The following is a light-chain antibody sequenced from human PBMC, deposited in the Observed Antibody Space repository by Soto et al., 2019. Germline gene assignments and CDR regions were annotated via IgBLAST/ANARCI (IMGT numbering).Light chain of an antibody. J-gene: IGKJ5*01. CDR3: QQASRFPPT. CDR2: PAS. Sequence: DIQVTQSPSSVSASVGDRVTITCRASQGINSWLAWYQQKPGKAPKVLIYPASSLQSGVPSRFSGSGSGTDFNLTISSLQPEDFASYYCQQASRFPPTFGQGTRLEIK. CDR1: QGINSW. V-gene: IGKV1-12*01.